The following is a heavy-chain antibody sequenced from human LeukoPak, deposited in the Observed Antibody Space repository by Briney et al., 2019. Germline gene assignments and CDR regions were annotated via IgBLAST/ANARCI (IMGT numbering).Heavy chain of an antibody. V-gene: IGHV1-2*02. CDR1: GYTFTGYY. CDR3: AREVLRGVIFSRRKGYFLSGLHY. J-gene: IGHJ4*02. D-gene: IGHD3-10*01. CDR2: INPNSGGT. Sequence: GASVKVSCKASGYTFTGYYMHWVRQAPGQGLEWMGWINPNSGGTNYAQKFQGRVTMTRDTSISTAYMELSRLRSDDTAVYYCAREVLRGVIFSRRKGYFLSGLHYWGQGTLSPSPQ.